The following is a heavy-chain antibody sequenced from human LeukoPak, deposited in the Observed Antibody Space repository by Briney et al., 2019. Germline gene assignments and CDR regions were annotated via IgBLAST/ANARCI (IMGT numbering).Heavy chain of an antibody. J-gene: IGHJ2*01. CDR2: LSGSGGST. D-gene: IGHD5-12*01. CDR1: GFTVSSSY. V-gene: IGHV3-23*01. CDR3: AKDPYGYDSYWYFDL. Sequence: GGSLRLSCAASGFTVSSSYMSWVRQAPGKGLEWVSALSGSGGSTYYADSVKGRFTISRDNSKNTLYLQMNSLRAEDTAVYYCAKDPYGYDSYWYFDLWGRGTLVTVSS.